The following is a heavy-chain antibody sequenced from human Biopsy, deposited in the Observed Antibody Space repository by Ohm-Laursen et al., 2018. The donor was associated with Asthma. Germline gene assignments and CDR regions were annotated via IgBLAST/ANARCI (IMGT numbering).Heavy chain of an antibody. CDR2: MSYDGSIK. V-gene: IGHV3-33*05. CDR1: GFTFSSYG. Sequence: SLRLSCAASGFTFSSYGMDWVRQAPGKGLEWVALMSYDGSIKDYADSVKGRFTISRDNSMNTLYLHVNSLRVEDTAVYYCARGLDYSGRSGFDYWGQGTLVTVSS. CDR3: ARGLDYSGRSGFDY. D-gene: IGHD3-10*01. J-gene: IGHJ4*02.